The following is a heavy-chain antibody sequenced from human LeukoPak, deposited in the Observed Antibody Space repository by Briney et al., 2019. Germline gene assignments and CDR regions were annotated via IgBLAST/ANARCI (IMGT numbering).Heavy chain of an antibody. CDR1: GYTFTGYY. V-gene: IGHV1-2*04. CDR3: ARVAIVATNGGYFDY. D-gene: IGHD5-12*01. Sequence: GASVKVSCKASGYTFTGYYMHWVRQAPGQGLEWMGWINPNSGGTNYAQKFQGWVTMTRDTSISTAYMELSRLRFDDTAVYYCARVAIVATNGGYFDYWGQGTLVTVSS. CDR2: INPNSGGT. J-gene: IGHJ4*02.